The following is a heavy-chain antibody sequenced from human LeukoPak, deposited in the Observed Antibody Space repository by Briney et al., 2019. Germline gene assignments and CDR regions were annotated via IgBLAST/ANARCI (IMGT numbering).Heavy chain of an antibody. Sequence: SVKVSCKASGYTFTAYYMHWVRQAPGQGLEWMGGIIPIFGTANYAQKFQGRVTITTDESTSTAYMELSSLRSEDTAVYYCARARTGGTETYYYYMDVWGKGTTVTVSS. D-gene: IGHD1-26*01. CDR1: GYTFTAYY. J-gene: IGHJ6*03. CDR2: IIPIFGTA. V-gene: IGHV1-69*05. CDR3: ARARTGGTETYYYYMDV.